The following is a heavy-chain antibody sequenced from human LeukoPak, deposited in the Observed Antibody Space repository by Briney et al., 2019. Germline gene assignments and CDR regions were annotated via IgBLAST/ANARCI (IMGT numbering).Heavy chain of an antibody. J-gene: IGHJ5*02. CDR1: GYSFTSYW. V-gene: IGHV5-51*01. CDR3: ASCPTPAAGPFDP. Sequence: GESLKISCKGSGYSFTSYWIGWVRQMPGKGLEWMGIIYPGDSDTRYSPSFQGQVTISANKSISTAYLQWSSLKASDTAMYYCASCPTPAAGPFDPWGQGTLVTVSS. D-gene: IGHD6-13*01. CDR2: IYPGDSDT.